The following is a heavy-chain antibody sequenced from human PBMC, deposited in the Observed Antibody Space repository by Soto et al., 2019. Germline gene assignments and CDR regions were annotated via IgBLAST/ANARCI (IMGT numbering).Heavy chain of an antibody. J-gene: IGHJ4*02. CDR1: GFTFSNYA. CDR3: AKDWNYGY. CDR2: ISNSGGST. D-gene: IGHD1-7*01. V-gene: IGHV3-23*01. Sequence: EVQLLESGGGLVQPGGSLRLSCAASGFTFSNYAMTWVRQAPGKGLEWVASISNSGGSTYYADSVKGRFTISRYNSKNTLYLQMNSLRTDDTAVYYCAKDWNYGYWGQGTLVTVSS.